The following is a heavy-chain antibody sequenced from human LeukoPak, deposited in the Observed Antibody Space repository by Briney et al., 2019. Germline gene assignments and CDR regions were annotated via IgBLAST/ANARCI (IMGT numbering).Heavy chain of an antibody. J-gene: IGHJ5*02. CDR2: ISTDAGET. CDR3: ARGADGVSSNSRGWFDP. CDR1: GFTFSNSG. D-gene: IGHD2-15*01. V-gene: IGHV3-21*01. Sequence: GGSLRLSCAASGFTFSNSGMSWVRQAPGKGLEWVSAISTDAGETHYADSVKGRFTISRDNARNSLYLQMNTLRAEDTAVYSCARGADGVSSNSRGWFDPWGQGTLVTVSS.